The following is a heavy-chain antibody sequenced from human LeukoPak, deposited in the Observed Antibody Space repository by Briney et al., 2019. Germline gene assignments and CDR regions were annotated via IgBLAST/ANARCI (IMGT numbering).Heavy chain of an antibody. CDR2: IWYDGSNK. CDR3: AKGIRYYGSGSQIYGFGY. Sequence: PGRSLRLSCAASGFTFSSYGMHWVRQAPGKGLEWVAVIWYDGSNKYYADSVKGRFTISRDNSKNTLYLQMNSLRAEDTAVYYCAKGIRYYGSGSQIYGFGYWGQGTLVTVSS. CDR1: GFTFSSYG. J-gene: IGHJ4*02. V-gene: IGHV3-33*06. D-gene: IGHD3-10*01.